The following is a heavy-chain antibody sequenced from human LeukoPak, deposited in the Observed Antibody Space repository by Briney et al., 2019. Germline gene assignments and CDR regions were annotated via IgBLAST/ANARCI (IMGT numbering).Heavy chain of an antibody. Sequence: PSETLSLTCTVSGGSISSSPFSWGWIRQPPGKGLEWIGSIYYSGSTYYNPSLKSRVTISVDTSKNQFSLKLSSVTAADTAVYYCARVGYNWNYRRYYYYYMDVWGKGTTVTVSS. CDR2: IYYSGST. V-gene: IGHV4-39*07. CDR3: ARVGYNWNYRRYYYYYMDV. J-gene: IGHJ6*03. CDR1: GGSISSSPFS. D-gene: IGHD1-7*01.